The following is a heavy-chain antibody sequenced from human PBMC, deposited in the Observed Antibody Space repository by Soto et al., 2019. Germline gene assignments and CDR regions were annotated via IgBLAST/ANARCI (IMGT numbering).Heavy chain of an antibody. CDR1: GETINSSY. CDR2: IYYSGST. Sequence: SGCLSITCTASGETINSSYVAVTRQPQGKGLEWIGYIYYSGSTYYNPSLKSRVTISVDTSKNQFSLKLSSVTAADTAVYYCATDKWCSGGSCSAFDIWGQGTMVTV. D-gene: IGHD2-15*01. CDR3: ATDKWCSGGSCSAFDI. J-gene: IGHJ3*02. V-gene: IGHV4-59*06.